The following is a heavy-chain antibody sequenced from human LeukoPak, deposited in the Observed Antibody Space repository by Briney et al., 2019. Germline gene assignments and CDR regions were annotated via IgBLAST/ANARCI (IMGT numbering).Heavy chain of an antibody. Sequence: GGSLRLSCATSGFTFSSYAMSWVRQAPGKGLEWVSAISGSGGSTYYADSVKGRFTISRDNSKNTLYLQMNSLRAEDTAVYYCAKTYYYDSSGSPLAFDIWGQGTMVTVSS. J-gene: IGHJ3*02. D-gene: IGHD3-22*01. CDR3: AKTYYYDSSGSPLAFDI. CDR1: GFTFSSYA. CDR2: ISGSGGST. V-gene: IGHV3-23*01.